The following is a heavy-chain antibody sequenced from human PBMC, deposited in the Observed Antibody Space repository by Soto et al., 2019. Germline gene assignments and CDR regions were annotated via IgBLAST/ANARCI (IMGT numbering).Heavy chain of an antibody. CDR3: ARARGVVVPAAKRPRWFDP. J-gene: IGHJ5*02. V-gene: IGHV1-2*02. CDR1: GYTFTGYY. CDR2: INPNSGGT. Sequence: ASVKVSCKASGYTFTGYYMHWVRQAPGQGLEWMGWINPNSGGTNYAQKFQGRVTMTRDTSISTAYMELSRLRSDDTAVYYCARARGVVVPAAKRPRWFDPWGQGTLVTVSS. D-gene: IGHD2-2*01.